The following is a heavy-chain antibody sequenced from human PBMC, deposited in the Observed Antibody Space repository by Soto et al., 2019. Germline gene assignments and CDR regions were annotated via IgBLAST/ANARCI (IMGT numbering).Heavy chain of an antibody. D-gene: IGHD2-2*01. CDR3: ASGYCSSTSCSTPYYYYGMDV. V-gene: IGHV1-3*01. CDR2: INAGNGNT. CDR1: GYTFTSYA. J-gene: IGHJ6*02. Sequence: ASVKVSCKASGYTFTSYAMHWVRQAPGQRLERMGWINAGNGNTKYSQKFQGRVTITRDTSASTAYMELSSLRSEDTAVYYCASGYCSSTSCSTPYYYYGMDVWGQGTTVTFSS.